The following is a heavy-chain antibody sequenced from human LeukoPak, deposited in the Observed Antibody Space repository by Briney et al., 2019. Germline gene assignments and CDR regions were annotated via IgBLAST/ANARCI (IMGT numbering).Heavy chain of an antibody. CDR3: ARAGYYDTNAYPGGY. Sequence: GGSLRLSCAASGFTFSSYTMNWVRQAPGKGLEWVSSISRISSYIYYADSVKGRFTISRDNARNTLYLHMSSLRAEDTAVYYCARAGYYDTNAYPGGYWGQGTLVAVSS. CDR1: GFTFSSYT. CDR2: ISRISSYI. D-gene: IGHD3-22*01. J-gene: IGHJ4*02. V-gene: IGHV3-21*06.